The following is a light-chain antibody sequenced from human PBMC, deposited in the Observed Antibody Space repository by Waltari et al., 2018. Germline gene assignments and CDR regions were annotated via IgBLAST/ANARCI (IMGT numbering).Light chain of an antibody. CDR2: KVS. Sequence: DVVMTQSPLSLPVTLGQPASISCRSSQSLVYRDGNTYLNWFQQRPGQSPRRLIYKVSNRDSGVPDRFSGSGSGTDFTLKISRVEAEDVGVYYCMQGTHWPPMYTFGQGTKVEIK. CDR3: MQGTHWPPMYT. CDR1: QSLVYRDGNTY. J-gene: IGKJ2*01. V-gene: IGKV2-30*01.